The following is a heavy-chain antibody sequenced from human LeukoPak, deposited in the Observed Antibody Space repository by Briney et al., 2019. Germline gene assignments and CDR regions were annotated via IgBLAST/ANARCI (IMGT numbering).Heavy chain of an antibody. CDR1: GGSISSSSYY. D-gene: IGHD1-26*01. CDR3: VKDRRYSGSYYPDY. V-gene: IGHV4-61*02. CDR2: IYTSGST. J-gene: IGHJ4*02. Sequence: SETLSLTCTVSGGSISSSSYYWSWIRQPAGEGLEWIGRIYTSGSTNYNPSLKSRVTMSVDTSKNQFSLNLRSVTAADTAIYYCVKDRRYSGSYYPDYWGQGTLVTVSS.